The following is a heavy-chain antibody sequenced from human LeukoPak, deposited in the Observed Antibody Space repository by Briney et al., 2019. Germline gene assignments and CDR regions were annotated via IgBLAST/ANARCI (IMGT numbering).Heavy chain of an antibody. CDR2: IYYSGST. Sequence: SETLSLTCIVSGGSISSGGHYWGWIRQPPGKGLEWIGSIYYSGSTYYNPSLNSRVTIFIDMSKNQFSLKLSSVTATDTAVYCCARLVCGGGSCPAEFDYWGQGTLVTVSS. CDR1: GGSISSGGHY. D-gene: IGHD2-15*01. J-gene: IGHJ4*02. V-gene: IGHV4-39*01. CDR3: ARLVCGGGSCPAEFDY.